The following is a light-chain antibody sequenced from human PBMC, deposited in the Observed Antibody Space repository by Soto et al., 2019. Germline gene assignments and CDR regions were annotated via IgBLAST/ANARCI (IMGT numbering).Light chain of an antibody. CDR3: QQYDSYPLT. Sequence: DFQLSQSPSTLYASVRDRVTITCRASQSINNLLAWYQQKPGKAPKFLIYDVSTLESGVPSRFSGSGSGTEFTLTISSLQPEDFATYYCQQYDSYPLTFGGGTKVDIK. J-gene: IGKJ4*01. V-gene: IGKV1-5*01. CDR2: DVS. CDR1: QSINNL.